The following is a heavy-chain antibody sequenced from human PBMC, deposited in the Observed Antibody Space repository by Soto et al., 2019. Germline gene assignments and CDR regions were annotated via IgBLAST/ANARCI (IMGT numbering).Heavy chain of an antibody. J-gene: IGHJ4*02. CDR3: ETPGLCTGRYFFHD. CDR1: GFTSSSCA. V-gene: IGHV3-23*01. CDR2: ISASGGST. D-gene: IGHD2-8*02. Sequence: EVQLLDSGGGLVQPGGSLRLSCVASGFTSSSCAMSWVRQAPGKGLEWVSGISASGGSTYYADSVKGRFTISRDNSKNTLYLQMNSLRAEDTAVYYCETPGLCTGRYFFHDWGQGTLVTVSS.